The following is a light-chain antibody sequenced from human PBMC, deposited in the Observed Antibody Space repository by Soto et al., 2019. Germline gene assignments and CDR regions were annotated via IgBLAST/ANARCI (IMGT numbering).Light chain of an antibody. V-gene: IGKV1-9*01. CDR3: QKLNAYPPWT. Sequence: DIQMTQSPSSLSAFVGDRVTITCRASQGISSNLAWYQQKPGRAPKLLIFGASTLQSGVPSRFSGSGSGTDFTLTISSLQPEDFATYFCQKLNAYPPWTFGQGTKVDIK. CDR2: GAS. J-gene: IGKJ1*01. CDR1: QGISSN.